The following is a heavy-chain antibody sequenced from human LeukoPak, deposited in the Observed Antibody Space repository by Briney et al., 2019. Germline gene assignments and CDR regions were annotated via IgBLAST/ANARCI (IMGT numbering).Heavy chain of an antibody. Sequence: GGSLRLSCAASGFSVSRNYLSWVRQAPGKGLEWVSVIYGGATTDYADSVKGRFTISTDSSKNTLYLQMSSLRDEDTSVYYCARGGRTDSGSYPYGMDVWGQGATVTVSS. J-gene: IGHJ6*02. D-gene: IGHD3-10*01. CDR1: GFSVSRNY. CDR3: ARGGRTDSGSYPYGMDV. CDR2: IYGGATT. V-gene: IGHV3-66*01.